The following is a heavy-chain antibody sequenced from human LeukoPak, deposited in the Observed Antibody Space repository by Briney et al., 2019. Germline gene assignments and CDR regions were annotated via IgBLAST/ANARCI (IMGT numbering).Heavy chain of an antibody. Sequence: PGGSLRLSSAPSGFAFSDFYMGWIRHAPGKGLEWISYISSSGITISYTNSVRGRFTISRDNAKNSLYLQMKSLRAQDTPVYYFGREPGSYISASYGEDVARSGSWGQGSVV. J-gene: IGHJ4*02. CDR1: GFAFSDFY. CDR3: GREPGSYISASYGEDVARSGS. V-gene: IGHV3-11*04. CDR2: ISSSGITI. D-gene: IGHD5-18*01.